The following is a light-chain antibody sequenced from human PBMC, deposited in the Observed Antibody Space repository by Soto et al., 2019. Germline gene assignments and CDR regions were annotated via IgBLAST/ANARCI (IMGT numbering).Light chain of an antibody. CDR3: HQYHNCPST. J-gene: IGKJ1*01. CDR1: QDITIH. Sequence: IQLTHAPTSHSASVSGRDTNTLRASQDITIHLAWYQQKPGEAPKLLIHAASTRDGGVPARFSGSGSGTEFTLTITSLQAEDFAVYYCHQYHNCPSTFGRGTKVDIK. V-gene: IGKV1-9*01. CDR2: AAS.